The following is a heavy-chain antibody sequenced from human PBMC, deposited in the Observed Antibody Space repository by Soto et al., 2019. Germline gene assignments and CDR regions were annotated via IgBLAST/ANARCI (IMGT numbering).Heavy chain of an antibody. V-gene: IGHV1-8*01. CDR3: ARTMGGIAAAGNDY. CDR2: MNPNTGNT. Sequence: QVQLVQSGAEVKKPGASVKVSCRASGYTFSTYDIDWVRLAPGQGLEWMGSMNPNTGNTEYAQKFQGRVTMTRDTSERTFYMKLSSLRSEDTAIYDCARTMGGIAAAGNDYWGQGTLVTVSS. CDR1: GYTFSTYD. J-gene: IGHJ4*02. D-gene: IGHD6-13*01.